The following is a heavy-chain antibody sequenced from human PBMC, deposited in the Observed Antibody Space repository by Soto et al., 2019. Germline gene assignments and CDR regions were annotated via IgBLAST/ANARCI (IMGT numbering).Heavy chain of an antibody. CDR2: ISGSGGST. Sequence: PGGSLRLSCAASGFTFSSYAMSWVRQAPGKGLEWVSAISGSGGSTYYADSVKGRFTISRDNSKNTLYLQMNSLRAEDTAVYYCAKDPAYYGSEGPFDYWGQGTLVTVSS. J-gene: IGHJ4*02. V-gene: IGHV3-23*01. CDR1: GFTFSSYA. CDR3: AKDPAYYGSEGPFDY. D-gene: IGHD3-10*01.